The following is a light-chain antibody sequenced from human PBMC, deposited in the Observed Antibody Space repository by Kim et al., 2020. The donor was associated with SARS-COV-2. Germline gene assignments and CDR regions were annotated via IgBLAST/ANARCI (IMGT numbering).Light chain of an antibody. Sequence: QTAKLTCTGNSNIVGNQGAAWLQQHQGHPPKLLSYRNNNRPSGISERFSASRSGNTASLTITGLQPEDEADYYCSALDSSLSAHRVFGGGTQLTVL. CDR2: RNN. CDR1: SNIVGNQG. CDR3: SALDSSLSAHRV. J-gene: IGLJ3*02. V-gene: IGLV10-54*02.